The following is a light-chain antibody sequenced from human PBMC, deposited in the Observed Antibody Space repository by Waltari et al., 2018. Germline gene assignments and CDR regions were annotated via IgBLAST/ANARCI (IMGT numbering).Light chain of an antibody. CDR3: QQYGSSPQT. J-gene: IGKJ4*01. CDR1: QGISSY. V-gene: IGKV1-9*01. CDR2: TAS. Sequence: DIQLTQAPSFLSASVGDRVTITCRASQGISSYLAWYQQKPGKAPKLLIYTASTLQSGVPSRFSGSGSWTEFTLTISSLQPEDFAVYYCQQYGSSPQTFGGGTKVEIK.